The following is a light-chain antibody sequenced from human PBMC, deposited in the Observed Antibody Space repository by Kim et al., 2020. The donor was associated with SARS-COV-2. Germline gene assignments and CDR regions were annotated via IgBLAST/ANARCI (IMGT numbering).Light chain of an antibody. CDR3: AAWDDSSYV. V-gene: IGLV1-44*01. Sequence: AGQGVTISVSGNGANIGSHSVNWYQQLPGTAPKLLIYSNNQRPSGVPDRFSGSKSGTSASLAISGLQSEDEADYYCAAWDDSSYVFGPGTKVTVL. CDR2: SNN. CDR1: GANIGSHS. J-gene: IGLJ1*01.